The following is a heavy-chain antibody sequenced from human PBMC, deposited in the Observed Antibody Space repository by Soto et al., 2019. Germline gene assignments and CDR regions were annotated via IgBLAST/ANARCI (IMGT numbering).Heavy chain of an antibody. CDR3: ARDRDVLAAAGAGYYCYGMDV. Sequence: QVQLVQSGAEVKKPGASVKVSCKASGYTFTSYYMHWVRQAPGQGLEWMGIINPSGGSTSYAQKFQGRVTMTRDTSTSTVYMELSSLRSEGTAVYYCARDRDVLAAAGAGYYCYGMDVWGQGTTVTVSS. V-gene: IGHV1-46*01. CDR2: INPSGGST. D-gene: IGHD6-13*01. CDR1: GYTFTSYY. J-gene: IGHJ6*02.